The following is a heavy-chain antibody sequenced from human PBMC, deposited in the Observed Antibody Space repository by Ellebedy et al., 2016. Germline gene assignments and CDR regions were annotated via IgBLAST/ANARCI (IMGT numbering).Heavy chain of an antibody. V-gene: IGHV3-48*04. J-gene: IGHJ4*02. CDR2: ISSSSSNI. Sequence: GESLKISCAASGFTVSSSYISWVRQAPGKGLEWVAYISSSSSNIHYAESVKGRFTVSRDNAKNSLYLQMNSLRAEDTAVYYCARDQSIGSRLVYYFDYWGQGTLVTVSS. D-gene: IGHD6-6*01. CDR1: GFTVSSSY. CDR3: ARDQSIGSRLVYYFDY.